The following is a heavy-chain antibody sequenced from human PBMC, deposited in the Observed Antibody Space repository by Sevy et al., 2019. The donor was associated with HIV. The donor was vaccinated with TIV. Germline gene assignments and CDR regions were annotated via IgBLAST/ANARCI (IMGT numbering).Heavy chain of an antibody. CDR3: AREGLVPAAMRGNYYYYYGMDV. V-gene: IGHV4-61*02. CDR1: GGSISSGSYY. CDR2: IYTSGTT. Sequence: SETLSLTCTVSGGSISSGSYYWSWIRQPAGKGLEWIGRIYTSGTTNYNPSLKSRVTISVDTSKNQFSLKLSSVTAADTAVHYCAREGLVPAAMRGNYYYYYGMDVWGQGTTVTVSS. D-gene: IGHD2-2*01. J-gene: IGHJ6*02.